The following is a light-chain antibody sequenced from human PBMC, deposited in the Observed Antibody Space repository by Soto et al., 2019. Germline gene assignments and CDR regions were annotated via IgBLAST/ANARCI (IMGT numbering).Light chain of an antibody. CDR2: EVI. CDR3: CSYAGSSIFV. CDR1: NSDIGSYNL. J-gene: IGLJ2*01. V-gene: IGLV2-23*02. Sequence: QSALTQPASVSGSPGQSITISCTGSNSDIGSYNLVSWYQHHPGKAPKLMISEVIRRPSGVSNRFSGSKSGNTASLTISGLQAEDEADYYCCSYAGSSIFVFDGGTKLTVL.